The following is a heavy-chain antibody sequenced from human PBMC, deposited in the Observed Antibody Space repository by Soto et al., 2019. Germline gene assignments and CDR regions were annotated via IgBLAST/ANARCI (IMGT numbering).Heavy chain of an antibody. V-gene: IGHV3-72*01. Sequence: EVQLVESGGGLVQPGGSLRLSCAASGFTLSDHYLDWVRQAPGKGLEWVGRSRNRVKSFTTAYAASVRGRFTFSRDDSTNSLYLQMNSLKTDDTAVYYCARASTPDSTGYDYCGQGTLVTVSS. CDR1: GFTLSDHY. D-gene: IGHD3-3*01. CDR2: SRNRVKSFTT. CDR3: ARASTPDSTGYDY. J-gene: IGHJ4*02.